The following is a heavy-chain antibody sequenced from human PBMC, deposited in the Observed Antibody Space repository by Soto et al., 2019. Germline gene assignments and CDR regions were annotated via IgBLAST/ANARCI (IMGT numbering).Heavy chain of an antibody. J-gene: IGHJ4*02. D-gene: IGHD4-17*01. Sequence: GGSLRLSCAASGFTFSTYAMHWVRQAPGKGLEYVSVISSNGGSTYYANSVKGRFTISRDNSKNTLYLQMGSLRAEDMAVYYCARTMTTVTSRQPFFDYWGQGTLVTVSS. CDR2: ISSNGGST. CDR3: ARTMTTVTSRQPFFDY. V-gene: IGHV3-64*01. CDR1: GFTFSTYA.